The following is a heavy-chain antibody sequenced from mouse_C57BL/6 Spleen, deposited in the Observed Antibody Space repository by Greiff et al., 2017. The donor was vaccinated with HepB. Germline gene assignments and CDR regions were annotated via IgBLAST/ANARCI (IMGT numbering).Heavy chain of an antibody. Sequence: QVQLQQPGAELVKPGASVKMSCKASGYTFTSYWITCVKQRPGQGLEWIGDIYPGSGSTNYNEKFKSKATLTVDTSSSTAYMQLSSLTSEDSAVYYCARERTTVVAAYYFDYWGQGTTLTVSS. V-gene: IGHV1-55*01. CDR2: IYPGSGST. CDR3: ARERTTVVAAYYFDY. CDR1: GYTFTSYW. J-gene: IGHJ2*01. D-gene: IGHD1-1*01.